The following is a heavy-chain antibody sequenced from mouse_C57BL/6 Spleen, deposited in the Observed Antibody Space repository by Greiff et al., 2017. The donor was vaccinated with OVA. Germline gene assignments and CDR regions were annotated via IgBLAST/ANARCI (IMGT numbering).Heavy chain of an antibody. CDR3: VRDHYGSSYWYFDV. V-gene: IGHV10-3*01. J-gene: IGHJ1*03. CDR2: IRSKSSNYAT. Sequence: EVQLVESGGGLVQPKGSLKLSCAASGFTFNTYAMHWVRQAPGKGLEWVARIRSKSSNYATYYADSVKDRFTISRDDSQSMLYLQMNNLKTEDTAMYYCVRDHYGSSYWYFDVWGTGTTVTVSS. CDR1: GFTFNTYA. D-gene: IGHD1-1*01.